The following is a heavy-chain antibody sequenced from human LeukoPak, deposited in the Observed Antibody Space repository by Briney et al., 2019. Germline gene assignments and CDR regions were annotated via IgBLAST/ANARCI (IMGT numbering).Heavy chain of an antibody. CDR1: GYTFTSYG. V-gene: IGHV1-18*01. D-gene: IGHD6-19*01. Sequence: GASVKVSCKASGYTFTSYGISWVRQAPGQGLEWMGWISAYNGNTNYAQKLQGRVTMTRDTSISTAYMELSRLRSDNTAVYYCARIAVAGTGISSRAFDIWGQGTMVTVSS. CDR2: ISAYNGNT. CDR3: ARIAVAGTGISSRAFDI. J-gene: IGHJ3*02.